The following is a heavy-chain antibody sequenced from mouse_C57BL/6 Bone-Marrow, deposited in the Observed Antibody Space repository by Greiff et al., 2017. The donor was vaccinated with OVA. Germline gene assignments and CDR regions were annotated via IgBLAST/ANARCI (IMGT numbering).Heavy chain of an antibody. V-gene: IGHV1-62-2*01. J-gene: IGHJ3*01. CDR3: ARQDGYYAWFAY. D-gene: IGHD2-3*01. Sequence: VQLVESGAELVKPGASVKLSCKASGYTFTEYTIHWVKQRSGQGLEWIGWFYPGSGSIKYNEKFKDKATLTADKSSSTVYMELSRLTSEDSAVYFCARQDGYYAWFAYWGQGTLVTVSA. CDR1: GYTFTEYT. CDR2: FYPGSGSI.